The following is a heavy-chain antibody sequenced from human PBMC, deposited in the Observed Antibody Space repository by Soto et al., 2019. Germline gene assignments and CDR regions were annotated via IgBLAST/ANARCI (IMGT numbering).Heavy chain of an antibody. CDR3: ARQDQQLVKGAHY. J-gene: IGHJ4*02. V-gene: IGHV4-34*01. CDR2: INHSGST. CDR1: GGSFSGYY. D-gene: IGHD6-13*01. Sequence: QVQLQQWGAGLLKPSETLSLTCAVYGGSFSGYYWSWIRQPPGTGLEWIGEINHSGSTNYNPSLKSRVTISVDTSKNQFSLKLSSVSAADTAVYYCARQDQQLVKGAHYWGQGTLVTVSS.